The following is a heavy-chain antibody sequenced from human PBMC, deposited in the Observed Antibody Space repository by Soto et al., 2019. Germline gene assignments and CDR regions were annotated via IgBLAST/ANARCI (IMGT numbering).Heavy chain of an antibody. V-gene: IGHV2-70*01. CDR1: GFSLSTSGMC. CDR3: ARSTDYYDSSGPLYYYGTDV. J-gene: IGHJ6*02. Sequence: SGPTLVNPTQTLTLTCTFSGFSLSTSGMCVSWIRQPPGKALEWLALIDWDDDKYYSTSLKTRLTISKDTSKNQVVLTMTNMDPVDTATYYCARSTDYYDSSGPLYYYGTDVWGQGTTVTVSS. CDR2: IDWDDDK. D-gene: IGHD3-22*01.